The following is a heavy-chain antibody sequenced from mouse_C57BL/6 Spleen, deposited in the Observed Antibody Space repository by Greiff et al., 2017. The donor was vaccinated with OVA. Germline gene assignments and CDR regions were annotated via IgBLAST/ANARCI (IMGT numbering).Heavy chain of an antibody. V-gene: IGHV5-9*01. CDR3: ARHVDYYCSSYYYDY. CDR2: ISGSGGNT. J-gene: IGHJ2*01. D-gene: IGHD1-1*01. CDR1: GFTFSSYT. Sequence: EVQGVESGGGLVKPGGSLKLSCAASGFTFSSYTMSWVSQTPEKRLEWVATISGSGGNTYYPDSVKGRFTLTRDQAKNTRYLQMSRLRSKDTALYYCARHVDYYCSSYYYDYWGQGTTLTVSS.